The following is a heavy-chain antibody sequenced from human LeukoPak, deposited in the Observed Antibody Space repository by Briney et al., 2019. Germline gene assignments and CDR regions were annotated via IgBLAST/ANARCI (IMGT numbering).Heavy chain of an antibody. D-gene: IGHD3-10*01. CDR3: ASRAPYYYRPRIDY. V-gene: IGHV3-23*01. Sequence: GGSLRLSCAASGFTFSSYAMSWVRQAPGKGLESVSAISGSGGSTYYADSVKGRFTISRDNSKNTLYLQMNSLRAEDTAVYYCASRAPYYYRPRIDYWGQGTLVTVSS. CDR1: GFTFSSYA. J-gene: IGHJ4*02. CDR2: ISGSGGST.